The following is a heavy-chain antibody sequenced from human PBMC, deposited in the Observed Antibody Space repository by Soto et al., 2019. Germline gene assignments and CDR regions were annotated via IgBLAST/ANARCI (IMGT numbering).Heavy chain of an antibody. CDR2: IFSNDEK. Sequence: SGPTLVNPTQTLTLTCTFSGFSLSTSGVGVGWIRQPPGKALEWLAHIFSNDEKSYSTSLKSRLTISKDTSKSQVVLTMTNMDPVDTATYYCARFQTYYDFWSGYPKPDWFDPWGQGTLVTVSS. V-gene: IGHV2-26*01. J-gene: IGHJ5*02. CDR1: GFSLSTSGVG. CDR3: ARFQTYYDFWSGYPKPDWFDP. D-gene: IGHD3-3*01.